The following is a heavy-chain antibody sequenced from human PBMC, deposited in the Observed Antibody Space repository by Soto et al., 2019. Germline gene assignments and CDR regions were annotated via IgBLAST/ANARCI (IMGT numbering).Heavy chain of an antibody. CDR2: TYYRSKWYN. J-gene: IGHJ4*02. CDR3: ARDPPDFHSAFDF. CDR1: GDSVSSNRAA. Sequence: SQTLSLTCAISGDSVSSNRAAWNWIRQSPSRGLEWLGRTYYRSKWYNDYALFVKSRISINPGTSKNQFSLHLNSVTPDDTAVYYCARDPPDFHSAFDFWGQGTPVTVSS. D-gene: IGHD4-4*01. V-gene: IGHV6-1*01.